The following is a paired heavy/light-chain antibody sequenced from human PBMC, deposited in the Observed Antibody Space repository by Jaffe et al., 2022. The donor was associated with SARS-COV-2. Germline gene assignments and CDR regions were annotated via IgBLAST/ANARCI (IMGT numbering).Light chain of an antibody. CDR1: QSVISNY. CDR3: QHYADSPRFT. V-gene: IGKV3-20*01. Sequence: EIVLTQSPGPLSLSPGERATLSCWASQSVISNYLAWYQQKPGQSPRLLIYGASNRATGIPDRFSGSGSGTDFTLTISRLEPEDFAVYYCQHYADSPRFTFGPGTKVDI. CDR2: GAS. J-gene: IGKJ3*01.
Heavy chain of an antibody. CDR1: GFTFSFYS. J-gene: IGHJ6*03. D-gene: IGHD3-10*01. CDR3: VRDRDPSYGSEYSNYHMDV. Sequence: EVQLVESGGGLVQPGGSLRLSCAASGFTFSFYSMDWVRQAPGKGLEWVAYIDNRSRYIYYADSVKGRFTISRDNAKNSLYLQMDSLRAEDTAVYYCVRDRDPSYGSEYSNYHMDVWGKGTTVTVSS. CDR2: IDNRSRYI. V-gene: IGHV3-48*01.